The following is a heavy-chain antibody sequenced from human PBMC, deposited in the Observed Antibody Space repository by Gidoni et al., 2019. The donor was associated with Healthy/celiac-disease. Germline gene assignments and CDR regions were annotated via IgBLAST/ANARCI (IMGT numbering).Heavy chain of an antibody. CDR3: ARGTTRYFDL. CDR1: GFTFSSYA. D-gene: IGHD4-17*01. Sequence: QVQLVESGGGVVQPGRSLRLPCSAAGFTFSSYAMHWVRQAPGKGLEWMAVISYDGSNKYYADSVKGRFTISRDNSKNTLYLQRNSLRAEDTAVYYCARGTTRYFDLWGRGTLVTVSS. V-gene: IGHV3-30-3*01. CDR2: ISYDGSNK. J-gene: IGHJ2*01.